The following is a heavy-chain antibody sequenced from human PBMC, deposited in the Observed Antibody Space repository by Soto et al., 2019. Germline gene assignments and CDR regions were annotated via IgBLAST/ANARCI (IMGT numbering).Heavy chain of an antibody. J-gene: IGHJ4*02. V-gene: IGHV3-33*01. CDR1: GFTFSSYG. Sequence: PGGSLRLSCAASGFTFSSYGMHWVRQAPGKGLEWVAVIWYDGSNKYYADSVKGRFTISRDNSKNTLYLQMNSLRAEDTAVYYCARATYFDSSGYHSYYFDYWGRGTLVTVSS. CDR3: ARATYFDSSGYHSYYFDY. CDR2: IWYDGSNK. D-gene: IGHD3-22*01.